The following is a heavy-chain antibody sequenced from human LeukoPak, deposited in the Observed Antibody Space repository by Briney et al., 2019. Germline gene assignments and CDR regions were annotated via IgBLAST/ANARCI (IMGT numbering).Heavy chain of an antibody. Sequence: PSETLSLTCAVYSGSFSGYYWSWIRQPPGKGRVWIGEINHSGRTNYNPSLKSRVTISVDSSKTQFSLKLSSMTAADTAVYYCAGGGVGTIFGVVILRPGGFDPWGQGTLVTVSS. CDR2: INHSGRT. D-gene: IGHD3-3*01. J-gene: IGHJ5*02. CDR3: AGGGVGTIFGVVILRPGGFDP. V-gene: IGHV4-34*01. CDR1: SGSFSGYY.